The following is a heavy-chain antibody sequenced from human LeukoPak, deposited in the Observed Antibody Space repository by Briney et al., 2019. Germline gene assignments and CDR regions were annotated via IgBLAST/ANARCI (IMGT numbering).Heavy chain of an antibody. D-gene: IGHD3-22*01. CDR2: INPSDGST. J-gene: IGHJ5*02. CDR1: GYIFTSYQ. Sequence: GASVKVSCKASGYIFTSYQMHWVRQAPGQGLEWMGVINPSDGSTNSAQKFHGRVIMTTDTSTSTVYMDLSSLRYEDTAVYYCARDSGWLNWFDPWGQGTLVTVSS. V-gene: IGHV1-46*01. CDR3: ARDSGWLNWFDP.